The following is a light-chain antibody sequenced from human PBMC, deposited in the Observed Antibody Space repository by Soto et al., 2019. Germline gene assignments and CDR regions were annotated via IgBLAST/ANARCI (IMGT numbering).Light chain of an antibody. J-gene: IGKJ2*01. Sequence: DIVMTQSPDSLAVSLGERATINCKSSQSVLYSSNNKNYLAWYQQKTGQPPKLLIYWASTRESGVPDRFSGSGSSTDFTHTISSLQAEDVAVYYCQQYYSTPYTFGQGTKLEIK. V-gene: IGKV4-1*01. CDR3: QQYYSTPYT. CDR1: QSVLYSSNNKNY. CDR2: WAS.